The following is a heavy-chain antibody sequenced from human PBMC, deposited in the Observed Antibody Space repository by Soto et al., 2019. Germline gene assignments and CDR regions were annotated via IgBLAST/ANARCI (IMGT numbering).Heavy chain of an antibody. CDR1: GFTFTRYN. Sequence: PGGSLRLSCAASGFTFTRYNMDWVRQAPGKGPEWIAHISTTSFTIYYADSVKGRFTISRDNDRNSLYLEMNSLGDEDTAVYYCARDRCYDGTCYSASDSWGQGTLVTVSS. J-gene: IGHJ5*01. CDR3: ARDRCYDGTCYSASDS. D-gene: IGHD2-15*01. V-gene: IGHV3-48*02. CDR2: ISTTSFTI.